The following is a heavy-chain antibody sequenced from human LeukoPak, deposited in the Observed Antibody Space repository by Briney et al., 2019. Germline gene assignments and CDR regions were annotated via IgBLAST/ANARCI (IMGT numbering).Heavy chain of an antibody. CDR1: GGSVSGYY. Sequence: SETLSLTCVVSGGSVSGYYWGWIRQPPGRGLEWIGYVYYSGSTNYNPSLKSRVTISVDTSKNQFSLKLSSVTAADTAVYYCARSHFPGDAFDIWGQGTMVTVSS. V-gene: IGHV4-59*02. CDR3: ARSHFPGDAFDI. CDR2: VYYSGST. J-gene: IGHJ3*02. D-gene: IGHD3-3*02.